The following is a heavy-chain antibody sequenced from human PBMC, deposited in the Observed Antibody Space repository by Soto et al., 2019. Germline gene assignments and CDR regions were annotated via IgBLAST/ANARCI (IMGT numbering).Heavy chain of an antibody. D-gene: IGHD3-16*02. CDR3: AHRILGDYVLGSYRYIWFDP. J-gene: IGHJ5*02. CDR2: IYWNDDK. V-gene: IGHV2-5*01. CDR1: GFSLSTSGVG. Sequence: QITLKESGPTLVKPTQTLTLTCTFSGFSLSTSGVGVGWIRQPPGKALEWLALIYWNDDKRYSPSLKSRLTNNKHTAKNPVGLTMTHMDPVDTATYYCAHRILGDYVLGSYRYIWFDPWGQGTLVTVSS.